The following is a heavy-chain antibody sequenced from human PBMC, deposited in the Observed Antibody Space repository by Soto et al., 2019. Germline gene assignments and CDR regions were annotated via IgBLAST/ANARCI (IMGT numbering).Heavy chain of an antibody. V-gene: IGHV1-58*01. CDR3: AAELAYCGGDCYPGLVY. Sequence: GASVKVSCKASGFTFTSSAVQWVRQARGQRLEWIGWIVVGSGNTNYAQKFQERVTITRDMSTSTAYMELSSLRSEDTAVYYCAAELAYCGGDCYPGLVYWGQGTLVTVSS. D-gene: IGHD2-21*02. J-gene: IGHJ4*02. CDR2: IVVGSGNT. CDR1: GFTFTSSA.